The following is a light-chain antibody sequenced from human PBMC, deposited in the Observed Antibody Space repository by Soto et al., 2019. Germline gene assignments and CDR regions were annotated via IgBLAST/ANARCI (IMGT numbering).Light chain of an antibody. Sequence: EIVITHSPATPSVSPGERATLSCRASQSVSSNLAWYQQKPGQDPRLLIYGASTRATGVQARFSGSGSGTEFTLTISSLKFEDFAVYYYQQYNNWAPDTFGGGTKFDIK. J-gene: IGKJ4*01. CDR2: GAS. CDR3: QQYNNWAPDT. CDR1: QSVSSN. V-gene: IGKV3-15*01.